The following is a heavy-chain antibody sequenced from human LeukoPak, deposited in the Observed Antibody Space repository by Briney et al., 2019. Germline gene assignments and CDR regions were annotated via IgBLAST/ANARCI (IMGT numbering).Heavy chain of an antibody. CDR3: ARGSEYYYDSSGYTLYYYHYYGMDV. CDR2: IYYSGST. Sequence: PSETLSLTCTVSGGSISSYYWSWIRQPPGKGLEWIGYIYYSGSTNYNPSLKSRVTISVDTSKNQFSLKLSSVTAADTAVYYCARGSEYYYDSSGYTLYYYHYYGMDVWGQGTTVTVSS. J-gene: IGHJ6*02. D-gene: IGHD3-22*01. V-gene: IGHV4-59*12. CDR1: GGSISSYY.